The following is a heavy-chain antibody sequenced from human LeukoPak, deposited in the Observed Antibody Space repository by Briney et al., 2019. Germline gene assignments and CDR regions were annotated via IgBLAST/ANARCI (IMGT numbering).Heavy chain of an antibody. CDR1: GYTLTELS. Sequence: ASVKVSCKVSGYTLTELSMHWVRQAPGKGLEWMGGFDPEDGETIYAQKFQGRVTMTEDTSTDTAYMELSSLRSEDTAVYYCARGQGHPPLYQLLSRYYYMDVWGKGTTVTVSS. D-gene: IGHD2-2*01. CDR2: FDPEDGET. J-gene: IGHJ6*03. V-gene: IGHV1-24*01. CDR3: ARGQGHPPLYQLLSRYYYMDV.